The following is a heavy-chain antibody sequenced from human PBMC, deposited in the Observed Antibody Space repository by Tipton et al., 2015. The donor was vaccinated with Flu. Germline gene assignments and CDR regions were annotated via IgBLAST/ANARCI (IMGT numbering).Heavy chain of an antibody. CDR1: GGSFSGYY. D-gene: IGHD1-14*01. CDR3: ARGQPKGSRKNYYMDV. V-gene: IGHV4-34*01. CDR2: INHSGST. Sequence: LVKPTETLSLTCAVYGGSFSGYYWSWIRQPPGKGLEWIGEINHSGSTNYNPSLKSRVTISVDTSKNQFSLKLSSVTAADTAVYYCARGQPKGSRKNYYMDVWGKGTTVTVSS. J-gene: IGHJ6*03.